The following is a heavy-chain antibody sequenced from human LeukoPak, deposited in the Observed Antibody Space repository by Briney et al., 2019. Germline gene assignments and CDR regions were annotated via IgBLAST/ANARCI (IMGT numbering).Heavy chain of an antibody. V-gene: IGHV3-30*04. CDR2: TSYDGTNK. CDR3: AADYGDYLSPSD. CDR1: GFNFRDSA. J-gene: IGHJ4*02. Sequence: GGSLRLSCAASGFNFRDSAMHWVRQPPGKGLEGVAVTSYDGTNKYYADSVKGRFTISRDNSKNTLYLQMNSPTLEDTAVYYCAADYGDYLSPSDWGQGTLVTVSS. D-gene: IGHD4-17*01.